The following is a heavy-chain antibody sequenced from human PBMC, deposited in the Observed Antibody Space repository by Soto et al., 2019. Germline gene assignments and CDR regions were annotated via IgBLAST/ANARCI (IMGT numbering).Heavy chain of an antibody. Sequence: PSETLSLTCTVTVGSISNYYWSCIRQPPGKGLEWTGYLYYSGSTNYKPSLKSRVTISVDTSKNQFSLKLSSVTAADTAVYYCARGGDIVVVPAAVFDPWGQGTLVTVSS. CDR1: VGSISNYY. J-gene: IGHJ5*02. D-gene: IGHD2-2*01. CDR2: LYYSGST. V-gene: IGHV4-59*01. CDR3: ARGGDIVVVPAAVFDP.